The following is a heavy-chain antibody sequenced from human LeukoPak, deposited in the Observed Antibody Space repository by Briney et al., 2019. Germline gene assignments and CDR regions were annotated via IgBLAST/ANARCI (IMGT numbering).Heavy chain of an antibody. V-gene: IGHV3-7*01. CDR3: ARSLEWELLDFDY. CDR1: GITFRSYW. CDR2: IKRDGSEK. J-gene: IGHJ4*02. D-gene: IGHD1-26*01. Sequence: GGSLRLSCAASGITFRSYWMSWVRQAPGKGLEWVANIKRDGSEKFYVDSVKGRFTISRDNAKNSLYLQMNSLRAEDTAVYYCARSLEWELLDFDYWGQGTLVTVSS.